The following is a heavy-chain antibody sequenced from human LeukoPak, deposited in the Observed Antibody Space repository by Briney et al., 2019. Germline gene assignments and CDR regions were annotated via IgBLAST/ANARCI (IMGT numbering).Heavy chain of an antibody. CDR2: ISAYNGNT. Sequence: ASVKVSCKASGYTFTSYGISWVRQAPGQGLEWMGWISAYNGNTNYAQKLQGRVTMTTDTSTSTAYVELRSLRSDDTAVYYCARGPHYYDSSGYPDYWGQGTLVTVSS. CDR3: ARGPHYYDSSGYPDY. D-gene: IGHD3-22*01. V-gene: IGHV1-18*01. J-gene: IGHJ4*02. CDR1: GYTFTSYG.